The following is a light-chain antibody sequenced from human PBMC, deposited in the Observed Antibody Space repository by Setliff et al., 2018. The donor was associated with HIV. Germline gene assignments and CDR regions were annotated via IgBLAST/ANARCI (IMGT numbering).Light chain of an antibody. CDR3: CSYAGRYTYI. J-gene: IGLJ1*01. CDR1: SSDVGAYNY. CDR2: DVT. Sequence: QSVLTQPRSVSGSPGQSVTISCTGSSSDVGAYNYVSWYQQHPGKAPKLMIYDVTKRPSGVPDRFSGSKSGNTASLTISGLQAEDEADYYCCSYAGRYTYIFGTGTRSPS. V-gene: IGLV2-11*01.